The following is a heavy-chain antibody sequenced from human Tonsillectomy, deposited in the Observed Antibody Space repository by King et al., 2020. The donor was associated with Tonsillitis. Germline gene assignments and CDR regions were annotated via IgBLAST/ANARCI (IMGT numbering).Heavy chain of an antibody. CDR2: IWFDGSNK. CDR3: ARDWSERGFSFGENYYLDN. D-gene: IGHD5-18*01. Sequence: VQLVESGGGVVQPGRSLRLSCAASGFTFSNYGMHWVRQAPGKGLEWVAVIWFDGSNKYYAGSVKGRFSISRDNSKNTLYLQMNSLRAEDTAVYYCARDWSERGFSFGENYYLDNWGQGTLVTVSS. J-gene: IGHJ4*02. CDR1: GFTFSNYG. V-gene: IGHV3-33*01.